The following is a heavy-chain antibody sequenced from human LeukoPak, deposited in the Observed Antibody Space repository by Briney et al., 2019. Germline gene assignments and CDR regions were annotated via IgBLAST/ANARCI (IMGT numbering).Heavy chain of an antibody. D-gene: IGHD2/OR15-2a*01. V-gene: IGHV1-24*01. Sequence: GASVTVSFKGSGFTLAQLFMHWVRQPPGKGLEGVGGLDRYNSDTIYAQRFRGRVTLTEDTSTGTAYMDLSSLSADDTAVYYCATGVFSATTTCPGYQHYYYFMVVCGKGTTVTVSS. CDR3: ATGVFSATTTCPGYQHYYYFMVV. CDR1: GFTLAQLF. CDR2: LDRYNSDT. J-gene: IGHJ6*03.